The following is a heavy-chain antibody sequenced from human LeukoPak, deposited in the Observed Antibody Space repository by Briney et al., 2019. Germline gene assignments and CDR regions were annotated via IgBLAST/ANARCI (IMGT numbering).Heavy chain of an antibody. D-gene: IGHD5-18*01. V-gene: IGHV3-23*01. J-gene: IGHJ4*02. CDR2: VSDGGDTT. Sequence: PGGSLRLSCAASGFTFSNCAMSWVRQAPGKGLEWVSAVSDGGDTTYYADSVKGRFTISRDNSKNTVDLEMNSLGAEDTALYYCVKEVRGKSYGDYWGQGTLVTVSS. CDR1: GFTFSNCA. CDR3: VKEVRGKSYGDY.